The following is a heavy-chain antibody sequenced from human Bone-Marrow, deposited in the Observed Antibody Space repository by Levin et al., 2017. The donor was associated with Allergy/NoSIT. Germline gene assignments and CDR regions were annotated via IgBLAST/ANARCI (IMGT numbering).Heavy chain of an antibody. Sequence: PGGSLRLSCAGYGGSFSDDYWTWIRQSPRKGLEWIGEISHSGNTNYNPSLTSRVTMSVDTSKNQVSLRLTSVSAADAAVYYCTRGRRTPSAWGQGTLVTVSS. V-gene: IGHV4-34*01. CDR3: TRGRRTPSA. D-gene: IGHD2-2*01. CDR1: GGSFSDDY. CDR2: ISHSGNT. J-gene: IGHJ4*02.